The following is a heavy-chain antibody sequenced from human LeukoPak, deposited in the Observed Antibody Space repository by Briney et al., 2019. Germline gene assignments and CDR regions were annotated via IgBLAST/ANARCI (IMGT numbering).Heavy chain of an antibody. J-gene: IGHJ4*02. D-gene: IGHD6-13*01. Sequence: GGSLRLSCAASGLTFSSYSMNWVRQAPGKGLEWVSSISSSSSYIYYADSVKGRFTISRDNAKNSLYLQMNSLRAEDTAVYYCARDPEYSSSWYEYDYWGQGTLVTVSS. CDR2: ISSSSSYI. CDR1: GLTFSSYS. V-gene: IGHV3-21*01. CDR3: ARDPEYSSSWYEYDY.